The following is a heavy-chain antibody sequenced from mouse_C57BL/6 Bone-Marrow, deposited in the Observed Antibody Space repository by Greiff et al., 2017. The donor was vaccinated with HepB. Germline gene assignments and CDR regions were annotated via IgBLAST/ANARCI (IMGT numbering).Heavy chain of an antibody. CDR2: ISNLAYSI. J-gene: IGHJ1*03. CDR1: GFTFSDYG. V-gene: IGHV5-15*01. Sequence: EVQRVESGGGLVQPGGSLKLSCAASGFTFSDYGMAWVRQAPRKGPEWVAFISNLAYSIYYADTVTGRFTISRENAKNTLYLEMSSLRSEDTAMYYCARRQRPPYYYSNYYWYFDVWGTGTTVTVSS. CDR3: ARRQRPPYYYSNYYWYFDV. D-gene: IGHD2-5*01.